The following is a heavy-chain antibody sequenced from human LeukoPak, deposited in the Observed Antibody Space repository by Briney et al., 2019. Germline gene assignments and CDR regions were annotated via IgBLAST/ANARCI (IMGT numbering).Heavy chain of an antibody. CDR3: ARRSSGSPPYYFDY. D-gene: IGHD1-26*01. Sequence: SGGSLRLSCAASGFTFSNAWMNWVRQAPGKGLVWVSRINSDGGTTNYADYVKGRFTISRDNAKNTLYLQMNSLRAEDTAVYYCARRSSGSPPYYFDYWGQGTLVTVSS. J-gene: IGHJ4*02. V-gene: IGHV3-74*01. CDR2: INSDGGTT. CDR1: GFTFSNAW.